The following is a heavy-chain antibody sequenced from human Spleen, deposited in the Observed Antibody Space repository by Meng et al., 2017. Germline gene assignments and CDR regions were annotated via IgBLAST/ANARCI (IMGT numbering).Heavy chain of an antibody. CDR3: ARKAGNCISTTCYSLDY. CDR1: GYTFTSFG. CDR2: ISTYNGNT. V-gene: IGHV1-18*01. Sequence: ASVKVSCKASGYTFTSFGINWVRQAPGQGLEWMAWISTYNGNTNYAQKFQGRVTITTDESTSTVYMELTRLTSEDTAVYFCARKAGNCISTTCYSLDYWGQGTLVTVSS. J-gene: IGHJ4*02. D-gene: IGHD2-2*01.